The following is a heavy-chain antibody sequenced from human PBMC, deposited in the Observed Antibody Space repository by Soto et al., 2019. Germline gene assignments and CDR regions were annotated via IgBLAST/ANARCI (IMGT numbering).Heavy chain of an antibody. Sequence: GGSLRLSCAASGFTFSSYAMSWVRQAPGKGLEWVSAISGSGGSTYYADSVKGRFTISRDNSKNTLYLQMNSLRAEDTAVYYCSKDADPHSSSWYNDYWGQGTLVTVSS. CDR3: SKDADPHSSSWYNDY. D-gene: IGHD6-13*01. V-gene: IGHV3-23*01. J-gene: IGHJ4*02. CDR2: ISGSGGST. CDR1: GFTFSSYA.